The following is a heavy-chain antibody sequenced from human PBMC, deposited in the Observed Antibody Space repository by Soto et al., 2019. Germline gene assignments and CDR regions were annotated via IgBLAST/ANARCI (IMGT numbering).Heavy chain of an antibody. V-gene: IGHV1-69*06. J-gene: IGHJ6*02. CDR3: ARDGEVVPAAPLDYYGMDV. CDR2: IIPIFGTA. Sequence: QVQLVQSGAEVKKPGSSVKVSCKASGGTFSSYAISWVRQAPGQGLEWMGGIIPIFGTANYAQKFQGRVTLTVGKSTSKAYMELSSLRSEDTAVYYCARDGEVVPAAPLDYYGMDVWGQGTTVTVSS. CDR1: GGTFSSYA. D-gene: IGHD2-2*01.